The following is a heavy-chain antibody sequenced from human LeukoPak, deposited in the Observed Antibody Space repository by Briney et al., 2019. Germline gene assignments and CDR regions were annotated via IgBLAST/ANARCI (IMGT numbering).Heavy chain of an antibody. J-gene: IGHJ6*02. CDR2: IYDSGST. CDR1: GGSISSYY. V-gene: IGHV4-59*01. CDR3: ARGGSGYDSFHYYGMDV. Sequence: SETLSLTCTVSGGSISSYYWRWIRQPPGKGLEWIGYIYDSGSTNYNPSLKSRVTISVDTSKNQFSLKLSSVTAADTAVYYCARGGSGYDSFHYYGMDVWGQGTTVTVSS. D-gene: IGHD5-12*01.